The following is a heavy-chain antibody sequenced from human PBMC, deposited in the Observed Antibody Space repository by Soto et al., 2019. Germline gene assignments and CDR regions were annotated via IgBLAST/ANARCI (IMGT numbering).Heavy chain of an antibody. CDR2: ISGSGGST. CDR3: AGRPSGLYLDLYYYYYGLDV. J-gene: IGHJ6*02. V-gene: IGHV3-23*01. CDR1: GFTFSSYA. D-gene: IGHD6-19*01. Sequence: GGSLRLSCAASGFTFSSYAMSWVRQAPGKGLEWVSAISGSGGSTYYADSVKGRFTISRDNSKNTLYLQMNSLRAEDSAVYYCAGRPSGLYLDLYYYYYGLDVWGQGTTVTVSS.